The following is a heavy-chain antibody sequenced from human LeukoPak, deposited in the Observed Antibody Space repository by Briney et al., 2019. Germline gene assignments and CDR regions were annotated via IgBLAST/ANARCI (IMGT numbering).Heavy chain of an antibody. V-gene: IGHV4-34*01. Sequence: SETLSLTCAVYGGSFSGYYWSWIRQPPGKGLEWIGEINHSGSTNYNPSLKSRVTISVDTSKNQFSLKLSSVTAADTAVYYCASGDYGGNSDYYGMDVWGQGTTVTVSS. CDR2: INHSGST. CDR1: GGSFSGYY. J-gene: IGHJ6*02. D-gene: IGHD4-23*01. CDR3: ASGDYGGNSDYYGMDV.